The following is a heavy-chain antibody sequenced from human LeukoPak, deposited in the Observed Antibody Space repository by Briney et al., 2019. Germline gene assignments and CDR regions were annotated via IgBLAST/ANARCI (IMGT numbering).Heavy chain of an antibody. CDR3: AKETFSSGWYYFDY. CDR1: GFTFSSYG. V-gene: IGHV3-33*06. J-gene: IGHJ4*02. Sequence: GGSLRLSCAASGFTFSSYGMHWARQAPGKGLEWVAVIWYDGSNKYYADSVKGRFTISRDNSKNTLYLQMNSLRAEDTAVYYCAKETFSSGWYYFDYWGQGTLVTVSS. D-gene: IGHD6-19*01. CDR2: IWYDGSNK.